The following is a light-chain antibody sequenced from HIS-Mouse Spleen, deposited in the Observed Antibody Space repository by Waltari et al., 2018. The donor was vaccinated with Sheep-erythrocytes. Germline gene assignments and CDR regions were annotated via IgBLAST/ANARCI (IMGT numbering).Light chain of an antibody. CDR3: SSYTSSSTLV. CDR2: EVS. CDR1: SSDVGGYNY. Sequence: QSALTQPASVSGSPGQSITISCPGPSSDVGGYNYVPWYQQHPGNAPKLMIYEVSNRPSGVSNRFSGSKSGNTASLTISGLQAEDEADYYCSSYTSSSTLVFGGGTKLTVL. V-gene: IGLV2-14*01. J-gene: IGLJ2*01.